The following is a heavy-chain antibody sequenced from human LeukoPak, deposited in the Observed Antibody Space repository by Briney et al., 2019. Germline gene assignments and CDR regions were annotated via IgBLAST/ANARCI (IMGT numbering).Heavy chain of an antibody. CDR3: VRGGPSTWS. CDR1: GFTFSSYW. CDR2: INGDGRNI. V-gene: IGHV3-74*01. D-gene: IGHD2-15*01. J-gene: IGHJ5*02. Sequence: GGSLRLSCVASGFTFSSYWMHWVRQDPRKGLVWVSRINGDGRNINYADSVRGRFTISRDNAKNTLYLQMNNLRAEDTAVYYCVRGGPSTWSWGQGTLVTVSS.